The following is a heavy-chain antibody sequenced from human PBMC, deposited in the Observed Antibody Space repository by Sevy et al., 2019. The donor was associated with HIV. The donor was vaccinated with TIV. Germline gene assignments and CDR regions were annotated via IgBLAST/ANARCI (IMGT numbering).Heavy chain of an antibody. CDR2: FDRTDIT. J-gene: IGHJ4*02. D-gene: IGHD2-21*01. CDR1: GFTLSSYT. V-gene: IGHV3-48*02. Sequence: GGSLRLSCEASGFTLSSYTMNWVRQSPEKGLEWVATFDRTDITHYEDSAKGRFINSRDTAKNSLFLQMNSLRDDDTAMYFCVRDERAIASHFDYWGRGTLVTVSS. CDR3: VRDERAIASHFDY.